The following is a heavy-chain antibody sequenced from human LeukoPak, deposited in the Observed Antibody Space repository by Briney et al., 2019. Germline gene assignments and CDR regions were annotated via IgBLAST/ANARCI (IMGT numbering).Heavy chain of an antibody. D-gene: IGHD3-10*01. Sequence: SETLSLTCTVSGGSISSGGYYWSWIRQPPGKGLEWIGFIYHRGSTYYNPSLKSRVTISVDRSKNQFSLKLSSVTGADTAVYYCARDLDGRGRFFDYWGQGTLVTVSS. CDR3: ARDLDGRGRFFDY. V-gene: IGHV4-30-2*01. CDR2: IYHRGST. J-gene: IGHJ4*02. CDR1: GGSISSGGYY.